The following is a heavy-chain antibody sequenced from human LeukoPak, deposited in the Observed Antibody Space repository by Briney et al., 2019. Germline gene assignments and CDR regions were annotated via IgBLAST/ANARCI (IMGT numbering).Heavy chain of an antibody. CDR2: INHSGST. J-gene: IGHJ5*02. CDR1: GGSISSSSYY. Sequence: PSETLSLTCTVSGGSISSSSYYWGWIRQPPGKGLEWIGEINHSGSTNYNPSLKSRVTISVDTSKNQFSLKLSSVTAADTAVYYCARGLNFRPPWGQGTLVTVSS. D-gene: IGHD1-20*01. V-gene: IGHV4-39*07. CDR3: ARGLNFRPP.